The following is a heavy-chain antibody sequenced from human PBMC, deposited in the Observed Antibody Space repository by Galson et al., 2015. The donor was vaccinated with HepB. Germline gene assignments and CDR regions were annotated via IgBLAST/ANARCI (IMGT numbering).Heavy chain of an antibody. CDR2: ISNSGSTI. V-gene: IGHV3-11*01. CDR1: GFTFSDYY. D-gene: IGHD3-3*01. J-gene: IGHJ4*02. CDR3: ARVGGSGYPNDY. Sequence: SLRLSCAASGFTFSDYYMSWIRQAPGKGLEWVSYISNSGSTIYYADSVKGRFTISRDNAKNSLYLQMNSLRGEDTAVYYCARVGGSGYPNDYWGQGILVTVSS.